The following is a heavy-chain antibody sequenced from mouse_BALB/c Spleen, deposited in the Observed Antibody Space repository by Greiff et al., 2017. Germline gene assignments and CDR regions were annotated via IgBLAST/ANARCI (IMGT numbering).Heavy chain of an antibody. D-gene: IGHD2-1*01. CDR1: GFTFSSFG. V-gene: IGHV5-17*02. Sequence: EVKLVESGGGLVQPGGSRKLSCAASGFTFSSFGMHWVRQAPEKGLEWVAYISSGSSTNYYADTVKGRFTISRDNPKNTLFLQMTSLRSEDTAMYYCARSRGNYDYYFDCWGQGTTLTVSS. CDR3: ARSRGNYDYYFDC. J-gene: IGHJ2*01. CDR2: ISSGSSTN.